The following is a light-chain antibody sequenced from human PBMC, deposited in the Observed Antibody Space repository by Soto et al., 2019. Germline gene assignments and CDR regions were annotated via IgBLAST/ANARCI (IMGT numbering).Light chain of an antibody. V-gene: IGKV3-15*01. CDR2: ATS. J-gene: IGKJ4*01. CDR1: QSVSSN. Sequence: EIVMTQSPDTLSVSPGDRASLSFRASQSVSSNLAWYQQKPGQTPRLLIYATSTRATGIPARFSGSGSGTEFTLTISSLQSEDFAVYYCQHYNNWPLTFGGGTKVDIK. CDR3: QHYNNWPLT.